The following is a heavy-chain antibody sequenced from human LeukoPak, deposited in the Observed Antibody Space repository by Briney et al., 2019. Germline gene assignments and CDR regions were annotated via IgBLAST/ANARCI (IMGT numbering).Heavy chain of an antibody. CDR2: IRYDGSNK. CDR1: GFTFSSYG. CDR3: AKDQGSGSYYPFFDY. Sequence: PGGSLRLSCAASGFTFSSYGMHWVRQAPGKGLEWVAFIRYDGSNKYYADSVKGRFTISRDNSKNTLYLQMNSLRAEDTAVYYCAKDQGSGSYYPFFDYWGQGTLATVSS. D-gene: IGHD3-10*01. V-gene: IGHV3-30*02. J-gene: IGHJ4*02.